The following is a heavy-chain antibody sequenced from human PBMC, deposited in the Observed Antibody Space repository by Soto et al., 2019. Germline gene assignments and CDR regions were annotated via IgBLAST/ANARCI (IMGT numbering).Heavy chain of an antibody. CDR3: ARDYRAD. V-gene: IGHV3-7*01. Sequence: GGSLRLSCAASGFTFSSYAMSWVRQAPGKGLEWVVIINQDGNNKQYVDSVKGRFTISRDNAENSLYLQMNSLRAEDTAVYYCARDYRADWGPGTLVTVSS. J-gene: IGHJ4*02. CDR1: GFTFSSYA. D-gene: IGHD1-26*01. CDR2: INQDGNNK.